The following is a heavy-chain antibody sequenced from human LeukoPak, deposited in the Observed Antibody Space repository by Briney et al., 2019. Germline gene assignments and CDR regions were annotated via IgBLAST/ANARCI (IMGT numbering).Heavy chain of an antibody. CDR1: GFTFSRYS. CDR2: ISSGSSTI. V-gene: IGHV3-48*01. J-gene: IGHJ4*02. CDR3: AKDSPVDY. Sequence: GSLRLSCAASGFTFSRYSMNWVRQAPGQGLEWVSYISSGSSTIYYADSVKGRFTISRDNAKNSVYLQMDSLRAEDTAVYYCAKDSPVDYWGQGTLVTVSS.